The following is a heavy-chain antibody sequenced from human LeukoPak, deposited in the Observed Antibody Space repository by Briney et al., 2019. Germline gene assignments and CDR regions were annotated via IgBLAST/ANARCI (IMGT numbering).Heavy chain of an antibody. Sequence: PSETLSLTCTVSGGSISSSSYYWSWIRQPPGKGLEWIGEINHSGSTNYNPSLKSRVTISVDTSKNQFSLKLSSVTAADTAVYYCARGRQVRGVMIDYWGQGTLVTVSS. CDR2: INHSGST. CDR3: ARGRQVRGVMIDY. J-gene: IGHJ4*02. D-gene: IGHD3-10*01. V-gene: IGHV4-39*07. CDR1: GGSISSSSYY.